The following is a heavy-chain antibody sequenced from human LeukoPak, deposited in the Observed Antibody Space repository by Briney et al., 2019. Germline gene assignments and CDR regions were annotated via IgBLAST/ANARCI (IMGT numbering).Heavy chain of an antibody. J-gene: IGHJ3*02. CDR1: GFTFSSSW. Sequence: GGSLRLSCAASGFTFSSSWMTWVRQAPGKGLEWVASIREDGSQKTSVDSVRGRFTISRDNAKNSVYLQMNSLRAEDTAVYYCARDPTRDAFDIWGQGTMVTVSS. CDR2: IREDGSQK. CDR3: ARDPTRDAFDI. V-gene: IGHV3-7*01.